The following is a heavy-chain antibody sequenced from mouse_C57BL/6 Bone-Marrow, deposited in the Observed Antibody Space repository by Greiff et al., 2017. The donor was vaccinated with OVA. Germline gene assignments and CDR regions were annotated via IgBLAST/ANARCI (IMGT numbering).Heavy chain of an antibody. CDR3: ATWDVWYFDV. V-gene: IGHV1-59*01. J-gene: IGHJ1*03. CDR1: GYTFTSYW. D-gene: IGHD4-1*01. Sequence: QVQLQQPGAELVRPGTSVKLSCKASGYTFTSYWMHWVKQRPGQGLEWIGVIDPSDSYTNYNQKFKGKATLTVDTSSSTAYMQLSSLTSEDSAVYYCATWDVWYFDVWGTGTTVTVSS. CDR2: IDPSDSYT.